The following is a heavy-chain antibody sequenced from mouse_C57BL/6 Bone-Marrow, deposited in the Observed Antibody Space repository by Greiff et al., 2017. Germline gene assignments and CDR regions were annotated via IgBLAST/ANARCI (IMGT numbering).Heavy chain of an antibody. J-gene: IGHJ3*01. Sequence: EVQLQQSGAELVRPGASVKLSCTASGFNIKDDYMHWVKQRPEQGLEWIGWIDPENGDTEYASKFQGKATITADTSSNTAYLQLSSLTSEDTAVYYCTTLGGSSLAYWGQGTLVTVSA. CDR3: TTLGGSSLAY. CDR2: IDPENGDT. D-gene: IGHD1-1*01. CDR1: GFNIKDDY. V-gene: IGHV14-4*01.